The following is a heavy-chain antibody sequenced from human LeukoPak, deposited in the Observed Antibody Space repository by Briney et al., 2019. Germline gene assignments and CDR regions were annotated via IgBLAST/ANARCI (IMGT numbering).Heavy chain of an antibody. CDR3: ARGSPSDKSGYDYDY. Sequence: SETLSLTCTVSGGSISSYYWCWIWHPAGQGLDRIGRVYTSCSTNSNPSLTRQVTVSVDTSKNQFSLKLSSVTAADTAVYDCARGSPSDKSGYDYDYWGQGTLVTVSS. V-gene: IGHV4-4*07. D-gene: IGHD5-12*01. J-gene: IGHJ4*02. CDR1: GGSISSYY. CDR2: VYTSCST.